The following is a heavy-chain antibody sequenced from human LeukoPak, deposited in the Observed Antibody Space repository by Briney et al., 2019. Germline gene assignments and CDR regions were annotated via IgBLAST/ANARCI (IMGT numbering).Heavy chain of an antibody. J-gene: IGHJ6*02. V-gene: IGHV3-48*01. Sequence: GGSLRLSCAASGFTFSSYSMNWVRQAPGKGLEWVSYISSSSSTIYYADSVKGRFTISRDNAKNSLYLQMNSLRAEDTAVYYCARVKGGYGMDVWGQGDKVPVSS. CDR2: ISSSSSTI. D-gene: IGHD1-26*01. CDR3: ARVKGGYGMDV. CDR1: GFTFSSYS.